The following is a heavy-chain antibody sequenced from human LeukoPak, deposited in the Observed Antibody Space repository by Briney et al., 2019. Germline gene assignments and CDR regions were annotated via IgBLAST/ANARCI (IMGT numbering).Heavy chain of an antibody. CDR1: GGSFSGYY. V-gene: IGHV4-34*01. CDR3: ARGRGWPQIHFDY. D-gene: IGHD6-19*01. Sequence: PSETLSLTCAVYGGSFSGYYWSWIRQPPGKGLEWIGEINHSGSTNYNPSLKSRVTISVDTSENQFSLKLSFVTAADTAVYYCARGRGWPQIHFDYWGQGTLVTVSS. J-gene: IGHJ4*02. CDR2: INHSGST.